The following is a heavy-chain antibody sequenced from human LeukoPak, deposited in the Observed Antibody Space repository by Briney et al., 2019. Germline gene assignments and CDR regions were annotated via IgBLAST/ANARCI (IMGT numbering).Heavy chain of an antibody. CDR1: GFTFRNYA. J-gene: IGHJ2*01. CDR3: AKVPSSSWYPNWYFDL. CDR2: ISWNSGSI. V-gene: IGHV3-9*01. Sequence: HPGGSLRLSCAASGFTFRNYAMHWVRQAPGKGLEWVSGISWNSGSIGYADSVKGRFTISRDNAKNSLYLQMNSLRAEDTALYYCAKVPSSSWYPNWYFDLWGRGTLVTVSS. D-gene: IGHD6-13*01.